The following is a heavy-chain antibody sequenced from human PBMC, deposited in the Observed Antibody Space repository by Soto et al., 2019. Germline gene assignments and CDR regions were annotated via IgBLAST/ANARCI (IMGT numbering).Heavy chain of an antibody. J-gene: IGHJ4*02. D-gene: IGHD3-16*02. CDR3: ARERRDYDYVWGSYRYFINLDY. V-gene: IGHV1-69*01. Sequence: QVQLVQSGAEVKKPGSSVKVSCKASGGTFSSYAISWVRQAPGQGLEWMGGIIPIFGTANYAQKFQGRVTITADESTRTAYMELSRLRSEDTAVYYCARERRDYDYVWGSYRYFINLDYWGQGTLVTVSS. CDR1: GGTFSSYA. CDR2: IIPIFGTA.